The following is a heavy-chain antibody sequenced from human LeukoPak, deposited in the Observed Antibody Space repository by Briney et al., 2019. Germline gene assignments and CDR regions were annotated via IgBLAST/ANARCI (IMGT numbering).Heavy chain of an antibody. J-gene: IGHJ4*02. CDR2: INAGNGNT. CDR3: ARESQQLVPGY. CDR1: GYTFTSYA. D-gene: IGHD6-13*01. V-gene: IGHV1-3*01. Sequence: ASVKVSFKASGYTFTSYAMHWVRQAPGQRLEWMGWINAGNGNTKYSQKFQGRVTITRDTSASTAYMELSSLRSEDTAVYYCARESQQLVPGYWGQGTLVTVSS.